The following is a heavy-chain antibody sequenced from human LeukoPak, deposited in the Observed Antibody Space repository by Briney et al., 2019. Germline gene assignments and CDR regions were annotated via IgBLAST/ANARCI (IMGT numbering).Heavy chain of an antibody. CDR1: GFTFSSYW. CDR3: ARIRQRGTKYYFDY. D-gene: IGHD1-7*01. Sequence: PGGSLRLSCAASGFTFSSYWMSWVRQAPGQGLEWVANVKQDGSEKYYVDSVKGRFTISRDNAKNSLYLQMSSLRAEDTAVYYCARIRQRGTKYYFDYWGQGTLVTVSS. CDR2: VKQDGSEK. J-gene: IGHJ4*02. V-gene: IGHV3-7*01.